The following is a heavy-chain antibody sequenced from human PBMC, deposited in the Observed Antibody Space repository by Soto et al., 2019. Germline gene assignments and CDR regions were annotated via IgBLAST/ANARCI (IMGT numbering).Heavy chain of an antibody. D-gene: IGHD3-10*01. CDR2: ISSSSSYI. V-gene: IGHV3-21*01. Sequence: PGGSLRLSCAASGFTFSSYSMNWVRQAPGKGLEWVSSISSSSSYIYYADSVKGRFTISRDNAKNSLYLQMNSLRAEDTAVYYCAFGEEPSYYYYGMDVWGQGTTVTVSS. J-gene: IGHJ6*02. CDR1: GFTFSSYS. CDR3: AFGEEPSYYYYGMDV.